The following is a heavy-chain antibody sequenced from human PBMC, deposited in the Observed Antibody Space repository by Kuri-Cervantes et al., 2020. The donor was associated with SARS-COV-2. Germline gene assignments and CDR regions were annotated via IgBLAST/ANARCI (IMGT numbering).Heavy chain of an antibody. J-gene: IGHJ3*02. CDR1: GFTFSSYA. CDR2: ISGSGGST. Sequence: GESLKISCAASGFTFSSYAMSWVRQAPGKGLEWVSAISGSGGSTYYADSVKGQFTISRDNSKNTLYLQMNSLRAEDTAVYYCAKGFYGDYVGPGAFDTWGQGTMVTVSS. D-gene: IGHD4-17*01. CDR3: AKGFYGDYVGPGAFDT. V-gene: IGHV3-23*01.